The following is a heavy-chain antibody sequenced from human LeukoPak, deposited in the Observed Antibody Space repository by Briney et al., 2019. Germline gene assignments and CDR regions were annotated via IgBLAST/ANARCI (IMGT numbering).Heavy chain of an antibody. Sequence: SETLSLTCTVAGYSISSGYFWGWIRQPPGKGLEWIANVYHSGTTYYSPALKSRVTILVDTSKNQFSLKLSSVTAADTAVYFCARLYYYASGQVDYWGQGTLVTVSS. J-gene: IGHJ4*02. CDR2: VYHSGTT. D-gene: IGHD3-10*01. CDR1: GYSISSGYF. CDR3: ARLYYYASGQVDY. V-gene: IGHV4-38-2*02.